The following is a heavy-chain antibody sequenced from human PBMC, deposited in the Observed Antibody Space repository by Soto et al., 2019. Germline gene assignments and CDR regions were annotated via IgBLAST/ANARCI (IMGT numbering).Heavy chain of an antibody. Sequence: PGVSLRLSCAAAWFTFGSYGVHCVRQAPGKGLEWVAVIWYDGSNKYYADSVKGRFTISRDNSKNTLYLQMNSLRAEDTAVYYCARDTRHGEGSYYDILTGQPLDDAFDIWGQGTMVTVSS. CDR3: ARDTRHGEGSYYDILTGQPLDDAFDI. J-gene: IGHJ3*02. CDR1: WFTFGSYG. D-gene: IGHD3-9*01. CDR2: IWYDGSNK. V-gene: IGHV3-33*01.